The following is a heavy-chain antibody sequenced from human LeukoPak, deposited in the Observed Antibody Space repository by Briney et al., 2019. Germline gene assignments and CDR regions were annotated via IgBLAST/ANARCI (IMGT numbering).Heavy chain of an antibody. CDR2: IVVGSGNT. V-gene: IGHV1-58*02. CDR3: ARGVLDFWSGSYYYYYMDV. CDR1: GFTFTSSA. Sequence: GTSVKVSCKASGFTFTSSAMQWVRQARGQRLEWIGWIVVGSGNTNYAQKFQERVTITRDMSTSTAYMELSRLRSDDTAVYYCARGVLDFWSGSYYYYYMDVWGKGTTVTVSS. J-gene: IGHJ6*03. D-gene: IGHD3-3*01.